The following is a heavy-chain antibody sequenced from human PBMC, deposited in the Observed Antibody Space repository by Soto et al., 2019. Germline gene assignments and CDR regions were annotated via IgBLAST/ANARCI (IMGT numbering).Heavy chain of an antibody. CDR1: GFTFSSYG. V-gene: IGHV3-30*18. J-gene: IGHJ4*02. CDR2: ISYDGSNK. CDR3: AKLTTVVTEGFDY. Sequence: QVQLVESGGGVVQPGRSLRLACAASGFTFSSYGMHWVRQAPGKGLEWVAVISYDGSNKYYADSVKGRFTISRDNSKNTLYLQMNSLRAEDTAVYYCAKLTTVVTEGFDYWGQGTLVTVSS. D-gene: IGHD4-17*01.